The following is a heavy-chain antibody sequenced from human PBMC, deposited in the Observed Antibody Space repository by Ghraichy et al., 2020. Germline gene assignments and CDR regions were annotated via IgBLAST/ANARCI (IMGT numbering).Heavy chain of an antibody. Sequence: SETLSLTCTVSGGSISSSSYYWGWIRQPPGKGLEWIGSIYYSGSTYYNPSLKSRVTISVDMSKNQFSLKLSSVTAADTAVYYCARDPSYTYDILTGYYPYYFDYWGQGTLVTVSS. CDR2: IYYSGST. V-gene: IGHV4-39*02. J-gene: IGHJ4*02. CDR1: GGSISSSSYY. CDR3: ARDPSYTYDILTGYYPYYFDY. D-gene: IGHD3-9*01.